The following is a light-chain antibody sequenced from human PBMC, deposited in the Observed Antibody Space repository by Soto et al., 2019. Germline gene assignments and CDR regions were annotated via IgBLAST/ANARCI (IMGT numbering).Light chain of an antibody. CDR1: QSVSSSN. V-gene: IGKV3-20*01. Sequence: EIVLTQSPGTLSLSPGERATLSCRASQSVSSSNLAWDQQKPGQAPRLLIYGASSRATRIPDRFSGSGSGADFTLTLSRREPEDFAAYYCQQYGSSPFTFGPGTKVDIK. CDR3: QQYGSSPFT. CDR2: GAS. J-gene: IGKJ3*01.